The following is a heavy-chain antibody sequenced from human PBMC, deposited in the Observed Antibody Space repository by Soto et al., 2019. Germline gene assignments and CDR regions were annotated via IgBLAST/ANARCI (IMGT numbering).Heavy chain of an antibody. J-gene: IGHJ6*03. V-gene: IGHV3-7*01. CDR1: EFTFSRFW. Sequence: EVQLVESGGGLVQPGGSLRLSCTPSEFTFSRFWMSWVRQAPGKGLEWVANMNQDGSEKYYVDSVKGRFTISRDNAKNSLYLQMNSLRAEDTAVYYCARDRPYCSSTSCFALRGYMDVWGKGTTVTVSS. D-gene: IGHD2-2*01. CDR3: ARDRPYCSSTSCFALRGYMDV. CDR2: MNQDGSEK.